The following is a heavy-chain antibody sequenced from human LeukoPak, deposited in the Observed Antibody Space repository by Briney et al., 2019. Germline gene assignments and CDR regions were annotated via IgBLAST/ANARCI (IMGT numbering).Heavy chain of an antibody. CDR2: IRGSGSDT. J-gene: IGHJ4*02. V-gene: IGHV3-23*01. CDR1: GFTFSSYA. D-gene: IGHD3-22*01. Sequence: GGSLRLSCAASGFTFSSYAMSWVRQAPGKGLEWVSGIRGSGSDTYYADSVKGRFTISRDISKNTLHLQMNSLRAEDTAVYYCAKRGYYYDSRVFHGFDYWGQGTLVTVSS. CDR3: AKRGYYYDSRVFHGFDY.